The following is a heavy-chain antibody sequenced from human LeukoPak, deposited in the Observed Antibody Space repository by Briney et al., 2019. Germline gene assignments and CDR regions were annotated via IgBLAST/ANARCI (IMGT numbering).Heavy chain of an antibody. Sequence: SETLSLTCTVSGGSISSSSYYWGWMRQPPGKGLEWIGSIYFSGTTYYNPSLQSRVTISVDTAKNQFSLKVTSVTAADTAAYYCARDQDTIDYWGQGTLVTVSS. CDR1: GGSISSSSYY. V-gene: IGHV4-39*07. CDR3: ARDQDTIDY. CDR2: IYFSGTT. D-gene: IGHD2-15*01. J-gene: IGHJ4*02.